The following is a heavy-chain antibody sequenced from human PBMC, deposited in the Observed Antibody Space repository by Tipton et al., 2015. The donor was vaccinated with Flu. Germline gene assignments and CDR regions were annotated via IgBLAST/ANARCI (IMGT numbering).Heavy chain of an antibody. Sequence: GLVKPSETLSLTCTVSGGSISSRSDYWGWIRQPPGKGLEWIGHVYYDGRTWNSPSLKSRVTISVDTSKNQFSLQLNSVSAADTAVYYCVRLACRSGNCYARWFFDPWGPGTLVTVSS. CDR3: VRLACRSGNCYARWFFDP. D-gene: IGHD2-15*01. CDR2: VYYDGRT. V-gene: IGHV4-39*01. CDR1: GGSISSRSDY. J-gene: IGHJ5*02.